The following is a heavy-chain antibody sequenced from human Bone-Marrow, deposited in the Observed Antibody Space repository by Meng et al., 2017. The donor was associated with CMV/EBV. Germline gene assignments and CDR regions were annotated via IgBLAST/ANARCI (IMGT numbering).Heavy chain of an antibody. Sequence: ETLSLTCTVSGGSVRSGNYYWSWIRQPPGKGLEWVANIKQDGSEKYYVDSVKGRFTISRDNAKNSLYLQMNSLRAEDTAVYYCAREVYGDYNDDAFDIWGQGTMVTVSS. CDR3: AREVYGDYNDDAFDI. V-gene: IGHV3-7*01. D-gene: IGHD4-17*01. CDR1: GGSVRSGNYY. J-gene: IGHJ3*02. CDR2: IKQDGSEK.